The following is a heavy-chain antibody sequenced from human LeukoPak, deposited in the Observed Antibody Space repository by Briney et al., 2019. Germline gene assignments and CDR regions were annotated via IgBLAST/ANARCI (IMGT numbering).Heavy chain of an antibody. CDR2: MNPNSGNT. J-gene: IGHJ6*02. V-gene: IGHV1-8*01. Sequence: AASVKVSCKASGYTFTSYDINWVRQATGQGLEWMGWMNPNSGNTGYAQKFQGRATMTRNASISTAYIEVSSLRSEDTAVYYCASSPRFDYYYYYGMDVWGQGTTVTVSS. CDR1: GYTFTSYD. CDR3: ASSPRFDYYYYYGMDV.